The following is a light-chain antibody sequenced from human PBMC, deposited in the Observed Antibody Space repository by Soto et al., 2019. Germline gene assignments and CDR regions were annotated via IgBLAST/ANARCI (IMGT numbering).Light chain of an antibody. CDR2: GAS. CDR1: QSVSSN. CDR3: QQYHNWPPDRT. Sequence: TVMTQSPATLSVSPGERATLSCRASQSVSSNLAWYQQKPGQAPRLLIYGASTRATGIPARFSGSGSGTEFTLTISSLQSEDFAIYFCQQYHNWPPDRTFGQGTKVEIK. V-gene: IGKV3-15*01. J-gene: IGKJ1*01.